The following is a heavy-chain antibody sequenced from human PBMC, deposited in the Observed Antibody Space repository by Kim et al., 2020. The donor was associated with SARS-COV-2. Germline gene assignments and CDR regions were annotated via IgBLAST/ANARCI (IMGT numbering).Heavy chain of an antibody. J-gene: IGHJ4*02. V-gene: IGHV3-9*01. Sequence: GGSLRLSCAASGFTFDDYAMHWVRQAPGKGLEWVSGISWNSGSIGYADSVKGRFTISRDNAKNSLYLQMNSLRAEDTALYYCAKDIGFRGVHWGQGTLVT. CDR3: AKDIGFRGVH. CDR2: ISWNSGSI. D-gene: IGHD3-10*01. CDR1: GFTFDDYA.